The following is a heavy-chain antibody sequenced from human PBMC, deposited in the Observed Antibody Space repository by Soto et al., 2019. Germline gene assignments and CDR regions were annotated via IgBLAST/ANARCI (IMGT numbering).Heavy chain of an antibody. CDR2: IYSGGST. Sequence: EVQLVETGGGLIQPGGSLRLSCAASGLTVSSNYMSWVRQAPGKGLEWVSVIYSGGSTYYADSVKDRFTISRENSKNKLYLQMNSLRAEDTAVYYCARGWGSFDYRVQGTLVTVSS. D-gene: IGHD2-15*01. CDR3: ARGWGSFDY. V-gene: IGHV3-53*02. CDR1: GLTVSSNY. J-gene: IGHJ4*02.